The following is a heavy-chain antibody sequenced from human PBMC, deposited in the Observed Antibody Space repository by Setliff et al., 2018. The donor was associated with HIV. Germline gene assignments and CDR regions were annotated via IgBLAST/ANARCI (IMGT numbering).Heavy chain of an antibody. V-gene: IGHV3-23*01. J-gene: IGHJ4*01. Sequence: GGSLRLSCAASGFRFSSYPMNWVRQAPGKGLEWVSVISSTGTITFYADSVKGRFTIPRANSRYTLYLHMNNLKAEDTAVYYCAKGGPWGSGYFDCWGHGTLVTVSS. D-gene: IGHD7-27*01. CDR1: GFRFSSYP. CDR3: AKGGPWGSGYFDC. CDR2: ISSTGTIT.